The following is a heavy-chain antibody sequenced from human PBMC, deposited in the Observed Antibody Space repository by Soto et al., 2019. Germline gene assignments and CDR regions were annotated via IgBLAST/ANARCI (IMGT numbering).Heavy chain of an antibody. CDR3: ASVRSQYYDFWSGYYEDYYYYMDV. D-gene: IGHD3-3*01. CDR1: GFTFDDYG. CDR2: INWNGGST. V-gene: IGHV3-20*01. J-gene: IGHJ6*03. Sequence: GGSLRLSCAASGFTFDDYGMSWVRQAPGKGLEWVSGINWNGGSTGYADSVKGRFTISRDNAKNSLYLQMNSLRAEDTALYHCASVRSQYYDFWSGYYEDYYYYMDVWGKGTTVTVSS.